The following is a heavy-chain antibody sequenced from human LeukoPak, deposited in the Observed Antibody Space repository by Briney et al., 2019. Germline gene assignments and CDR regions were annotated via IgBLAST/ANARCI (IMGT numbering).Heavy chain of an antibody. J-gene: IGHJ3*02. CDR2: IRSNTYGGTT. V-gene: IGHV3-49*04. CDR1: GFTFGDYS. D-gene: IGHD3-22*01. CDR3: TMRYYDSSGYYPRAFDI. Sequence: GGSLRLSCTASGFTFGDYSMSWVRQAPGKGLEWVGLIRSNTYGGTTDYAASVKGRFTISRDDSKSIVYLQMNRLETEDTAAYYCTMRYYDSSGYYPRAFDIWGQGTTVTVSS.